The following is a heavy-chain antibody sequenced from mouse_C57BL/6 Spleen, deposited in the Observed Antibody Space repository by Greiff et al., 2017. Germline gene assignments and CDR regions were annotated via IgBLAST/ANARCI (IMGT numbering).Heavy chain of an antibody. Sequence: VQLQQSGPELVKPGASVKISCKASGYTFTDYYMNWVKQSHGKSLEWIGDINPNNGGTSYNQKFKGKATLTVDKSSSTAYMELRSLTSEDSAVYYCARSALGRYFDVWGTGTTVTVSS. D-gene: IGHD3-3*01. J-gene: IGHJ1*03. CDR1: GYTFTDYY. CDR3: ARSALGRYFDV. CDR2: INPNNGGT. V-gene: IGHV1-26*01.